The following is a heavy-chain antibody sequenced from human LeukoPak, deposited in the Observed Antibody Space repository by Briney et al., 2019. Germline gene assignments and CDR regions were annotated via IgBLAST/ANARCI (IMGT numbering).Heavy chain of an antibody. CDR3: ARVYEMATGY. CDR2: IYHSGST. D-gene: IGHD5-24*01. CDR1: GYSISSGYY. V-gene: IGHV4-38-2*02. J-gene: IGHJ4*02. Sequence: SETLSLTCTVSGYSISSGYYWGWIRQPPGKGLEWIGSIYHSGSTYCNPSLKSRVTISVDTSKNQFSLKLSSVTAADTAVYYCARVYEMATGYWGQGTLVTVSS.